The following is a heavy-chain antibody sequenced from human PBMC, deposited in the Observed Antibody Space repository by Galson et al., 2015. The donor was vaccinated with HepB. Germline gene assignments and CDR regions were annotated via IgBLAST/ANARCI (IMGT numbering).Heavy chain of an antibody. V-gene: IGHV3-30*03. CDR3: ARDEYDGSACLDH. CDR1: GFTFSSYG. D-gene: IGHD3-22*01. CDR2: ISYDGSNK. Sequence: SLRLSCAASGFTFSSYGMHWVRQAPGRGLEWVAVISYDGSNKYYADSVMGRFTISRDSSKNTLYLQMNSQRAEDTALYYCARDEYDGSACLDHWGQGTRVPVSP. J-gene: IGHJ4*02.